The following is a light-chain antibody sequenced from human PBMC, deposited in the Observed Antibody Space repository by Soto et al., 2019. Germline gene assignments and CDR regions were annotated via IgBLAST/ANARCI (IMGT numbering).Light chain of an antibody. CDR3: SSYTSSSPYV. Sequence: HSALTQPASVSGSPGQSITISCTGTSSDVGGYNYVSWYQQHPGKAPKLMIYEVSNRPSGVSNRFSGSKSGNTASLTISGLQAEDEADYYCSSYTSSSPYVFGTGTMVTVL. CDR1: SSDVGGYNY. V-gene: IGLV2-14*01. CDR2: EVS. J-gene: IGLJ1*01.